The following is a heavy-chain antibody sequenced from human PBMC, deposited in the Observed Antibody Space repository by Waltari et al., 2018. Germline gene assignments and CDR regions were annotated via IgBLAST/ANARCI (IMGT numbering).Heavy chain of an antibody. V-gene: IGHV4-59*11. CDR1: GGSISSHY. J-gene: IGHJ6*03. Sequence: QVQLQESGPGLVKPSETLSLTCTVSGGSISSHYWSWIRQPPGKGLEWIGYIYYSGSTNYNPSLKSRVTISVDTSKNQFSLKLSSVTAADTAVYYCARGLRAAVKHYYYYMDVWGKGTTVTVSS. D-gene: IGHD6-13*01. CDR2: IYYSGST. CDR3: ARGLRAAVKHYYYYMDV.